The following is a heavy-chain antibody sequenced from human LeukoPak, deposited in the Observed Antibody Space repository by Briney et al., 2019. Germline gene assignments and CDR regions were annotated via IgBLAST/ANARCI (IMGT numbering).Heavy chain of an antibody. CDR3: AKGRGWEASYYYYYMDV. CDR2: ISGSGGST. CDR1: GFTFSSYG. V-gene: IGHV3-23*01. D-gene: IGHD1-26*01. J-gene: IGHJ6*03. Sequence: GGSLRLSCAASGFTFSSYGMSWVRQAPGKGLEWVSAISGSGGSTYYADSVKGRFTISRDNSKNTLYLQMNSLRAEDTAVYYCAKGRGWEASYYYYYMDVWGKGTTVTVSS.